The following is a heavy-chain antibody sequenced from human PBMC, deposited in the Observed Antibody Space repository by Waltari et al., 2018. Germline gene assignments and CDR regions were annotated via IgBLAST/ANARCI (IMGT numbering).Heavy chain of an antibody. CDR2: ISWNGENV. D-gene: IGHD1-26*01. J-gene: IGHJ3*01. CDR3: ARKIRTYYVVAFDL. V-gene: IGHV3-9*01. CDR1: GFTFYDHA. Sequence: EEQLVESGGGLVQPGRSLRLSCAAPGFTFYDHAMHWVRQAPGKGLEWVSSISWNGENVAYADSVKGRYTISRDNAKKSLFLQMNSVRPEDTALYYCARKIRTYYVVAFDLWGQGTMVLVSS.